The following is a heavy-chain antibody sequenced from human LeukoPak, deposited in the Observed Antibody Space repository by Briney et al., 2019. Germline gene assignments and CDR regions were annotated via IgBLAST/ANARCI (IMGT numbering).Heavy chain of an antibody. D-gene: IGHD2-2*01. CDR1: GFTFSSYS. CDR2: ISSSSSYI. Sequence: GGSLRLSCAASGFTFSSYSMNCVRQARGKGLEWVSSISSSSSYIYYADSVKGRFTISRDNAKNSLYLQMNSLRAEDTAVYYCARAGIVVVPAADFDYWGQGTLVTVSS. V-gene: IGHV3-21*01. J-gene: IGHJ4*02. CDR3: ARAGIVVVPAADFDY.